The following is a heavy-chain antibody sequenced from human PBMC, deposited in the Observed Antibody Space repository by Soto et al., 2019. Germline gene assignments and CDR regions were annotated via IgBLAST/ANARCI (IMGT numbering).Heavy chain of an antibody. J-gene: IGHJ4*02. CDR3: ARGAETGYSGVDY. CDR1: GFTFSSYS. CDR2: ISSSGTTM. V-gene: IGHV3-48*01. D-gene: IGHD6-25*01. Sequence: QPGGSLRLSCAASGFTFSSYSMNWVRQAPGKGLEWVSYISSSGTTMYYADSVKGRFTISRDSAKNSLSLQMNSLRAEDTAVYYCARGAETGYSGVDYWGQGTLVTVSS.